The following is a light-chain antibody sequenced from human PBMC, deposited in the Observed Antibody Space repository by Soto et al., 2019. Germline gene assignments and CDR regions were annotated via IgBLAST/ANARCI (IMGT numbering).Light chain of an antibody. Sequence: EMVMTQSPATLSMSPGERATLSCRASQSVSSNLAWYQQKPGQAPRLLIYGASTRAGGIPARFSGSGSGTEFTLTISSLQSEYVGVYFCQQYHMWPLTSGGGTKVEI. J-gene: IGKJ4*01. CDR3: QQYHMWPLT. V-gene: IGKV3-15*01. CDR2: GAS. CDR1: QSVSSN.